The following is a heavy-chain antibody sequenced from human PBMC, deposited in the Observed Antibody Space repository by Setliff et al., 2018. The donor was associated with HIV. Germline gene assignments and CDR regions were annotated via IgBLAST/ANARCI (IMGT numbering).Heavy chain of an antibody. CDR3: ARDVPWVDYYYYMDV. CDR1: GGSISSYY. CDR2: IYTSGST. V-gene: IGHV4-4*07. J-gene: IGHJ6*03. Sequence: PSETLSLTCTVSGGSISSYYWSWIRQPAGKGLEWIGHIYTSGSTNYNPSLMSRVTISVDTSKNQFSLKLSSVTAADTAVYYCARDVPWVDYYYYMDVWGKGTTVTVSS. D-gene: IGHD2-15*01.